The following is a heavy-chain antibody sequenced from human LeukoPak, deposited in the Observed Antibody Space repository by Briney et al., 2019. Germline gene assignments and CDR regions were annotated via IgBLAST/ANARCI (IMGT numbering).Heavy chain of an antibody. CDR3: ARMRPGTDSAFDI. Sequence: SAPALVKPTQTLTLTCTFSGFSHSTSGMCVSWIRQPPGKALEWLARIDWDDDKYYSTSLKTRLTIPKDTSKNQVVLTMTNMDPVDTATYYCARMRPGTDSAFDIWGQGTMVTVSS. CDR2: IDWDDDK. V-gene: IGHV2-70*11. J-gene: IGHJ3*02. CDR1: GFSHSTSGMC.